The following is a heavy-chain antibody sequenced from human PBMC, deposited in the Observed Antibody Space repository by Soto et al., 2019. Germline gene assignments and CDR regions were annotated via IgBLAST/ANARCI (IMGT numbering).Heavy chain of an antibody. J-gene: IGHJ5*02. CDR2: IKQDGSEK. CDR1: GFTFSSYW. D-gene: IGHD6-19*01. V-gene: IGHV3-7*01. CDR3: ARGLPEGGSSGWYRVGRGVFWFDP. Sequence: GGSLRLSCAASGFTFSSYWMSWVRQAPGKGLEWVANIKQDGSEKYYVDSVKGRFTISRDNAKNSLYLQMNSLRAEDTAVYYCARGLPEGGSSGWYRVGRGVFWFDPWGQGTLVTVSS.